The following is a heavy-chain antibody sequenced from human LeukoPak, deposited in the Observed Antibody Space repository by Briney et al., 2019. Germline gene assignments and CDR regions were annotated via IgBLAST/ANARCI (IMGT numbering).Heavy chain of an antibody. CDR3: ARAGRDYGTSRYYYYFMDV. Sequence: GGSLRLSCAASGFTFDDYGMSWVRQAPGKGLEWVSGINWNGGSTGYADSVKGRFTISRDNAKNSLYLQMNSLRAEDTALYYCARAGRDYGTSRYYYYFMDVWGKGTTVTVSS. D-gene: IGHD4-17*01. CDR2: INWNGGST. CDR1: GFTFDDYG. J-gene: IGHJ6*03. V-gene: IGHV3-20*04.